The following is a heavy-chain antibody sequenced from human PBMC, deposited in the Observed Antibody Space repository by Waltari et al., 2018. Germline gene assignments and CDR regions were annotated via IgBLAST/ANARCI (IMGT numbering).Heavy chain of an antibody. CDR2: ISYDGRNK. V-gene: IGHV3-30*04. Sequence: QVQLVESGGGVVQPGRSLRLSCAASGFTFSSYAMHWVRQAPGKGLDWVSVISYDGRNKDYADSVKGRFTSSRDNSKNTLYLQMNSLRAEDTAVYYCARVGIAVAGPREEIDYWGQGTLVTVSS. J-gene: IGHJ4*02. CDR3: ARVGIAVAGPREEIDY. CDR1: GFTFSSYA. D-gene: IGHD6-19*01.